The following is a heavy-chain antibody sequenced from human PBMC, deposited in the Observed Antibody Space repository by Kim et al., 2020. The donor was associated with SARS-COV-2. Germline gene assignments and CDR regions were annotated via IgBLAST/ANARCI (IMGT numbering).Heavy chain of an antibody. J-gene: IGHJ4*02. CDR1: GFTFSDYY. CDR3: ARDVRYYYDSSGYDY. Sequence: GGSLRLSCAASGFTFSDYYMSWIRQAPGKGLEWVSYISSSGSTIYYADSVKGRFTISRDNAKNSLYLQMNSLRAEDTAVYYCARDVRYYYDSSGYDYWGQGTLGTVSS. D-gene: IGHD3-22*01. V-gene: IGHV3-11*01. CDR2: ISSSGSTI.